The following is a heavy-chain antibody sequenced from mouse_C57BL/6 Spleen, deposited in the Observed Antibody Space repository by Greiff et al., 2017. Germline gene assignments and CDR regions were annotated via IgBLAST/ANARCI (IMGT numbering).Heavy chain of an antibody. D-gene: IGHD4-1*01. CDR3: TTSAGTSAMDY. CDR2: IDPEDGDT. V-gene: IGHV14-1*01. CDR1: GFNITDYY. Sequence: DVKLQESGAELVRPGASVKLSCTASGFNITDYYMHWVKQRPEQGLEWIGRIDPEDGDTEYAPKFQGKATMTADTSSNTAYLQLSSLTSEDTAVYYCTTSAGTSAMDYWGQGTSVTVSS. J-gene: IGHJ4*01.